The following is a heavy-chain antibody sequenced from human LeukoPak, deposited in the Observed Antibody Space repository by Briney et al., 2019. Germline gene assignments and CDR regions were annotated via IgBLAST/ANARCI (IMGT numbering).Heavy chain of an antibody. CDR2: ISSSSSSI. Sequence: GGSLRLSCAASGFTFSSYGMNWVRQAPGKGLEWLSYISSSSSSIYYADSVKGRFTISRDNAKNSLYLQMNSLRDEDTAVYYCARGSGYGYDFDYWGQGTLVTVSS. V-gene: IGHV3-48*02. CDR1: GFTFSSYG. J-gene: IGHJ4*02. D-gene: IGHD5-18*01. CDR3: ARGSGYGYDFDY.